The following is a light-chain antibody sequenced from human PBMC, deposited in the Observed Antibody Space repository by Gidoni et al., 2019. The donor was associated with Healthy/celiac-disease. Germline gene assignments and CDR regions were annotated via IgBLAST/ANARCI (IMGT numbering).Light chain of an antibody. V-gene: IGLV1-47*01. CDR1: SSNIGINY. J-gene: IGLJ2*01. CDR3: AAWDDSLSGL. Sequence: QSVLTQPPSASGTPGQRVTISCSGSSSNIGINYVYWYPQPTGTAPKLLIYRNNQRPSVVPDRFSGSKSGTSASLAISWLRSEDEADYYGAAWDDSLSGLFGGGTKLTVL. CDR2: RNN.